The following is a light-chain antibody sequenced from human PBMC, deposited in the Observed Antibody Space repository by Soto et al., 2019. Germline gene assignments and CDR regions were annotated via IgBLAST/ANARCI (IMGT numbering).Light chain of an antibody. CDR3: QQSYSNVMYT. J-gene: IGKJ2*01. CDR1: QSIRHF. V-gene: IGKV1-39*01. CDR2: SAS. Sequence: DIQMTQSPSSLSASVGDRVTITCRASQSIRHFLNWYQQKPGKAPKLLIYSASTLHSGVPSMCSGSGSGTDFTLIISSLQPEDFATYYCQQSYSNVMYTFGQGTKVDIK.